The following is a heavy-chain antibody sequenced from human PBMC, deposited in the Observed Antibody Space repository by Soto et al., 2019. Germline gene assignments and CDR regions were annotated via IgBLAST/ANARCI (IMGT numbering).Heavy chain of an antibody. J-gene: IGHJ4*02. D-gene: IGHD2-8*02. CDR2: IWHDGGNK. CDR3: ARDGDFNTGFGKDY. CDR1: GFTFSSYG. Sequence: GGSLRLSCAASGFTFSSYGMHWVRQAPGKGLEWVAFIWHDGGNKFYAQSVKGRFTISRDNSKNTLYLQMTSLSAEDTAMYYCARDGDFNTGFGKDYWGQGTLVTVSS. V-gene: IGHV3-33*01.